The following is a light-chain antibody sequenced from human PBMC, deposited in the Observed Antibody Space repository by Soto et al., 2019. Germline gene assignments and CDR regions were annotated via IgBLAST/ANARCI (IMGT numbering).Light chain of an antibody. CDR2: RND. V-gene: IGLV1-47*01. J-gene: IGLJ3*02. CDR3: AAWDDSLSALV. CDR1: SSNIESNY. Sequence: QAVVTQPPSASGTPGQRVTISCSGSSSNIESNYVYWYQQLPGSAPKLLIYRNDQRPSGVPDRFSGSKSGTSASLAISGLRSEDEADYYFAAWDDSLSALVFGGGTQLTVL.